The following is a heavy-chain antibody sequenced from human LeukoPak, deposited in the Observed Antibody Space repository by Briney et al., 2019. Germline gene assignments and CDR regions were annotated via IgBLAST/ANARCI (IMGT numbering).Heavy chain of an antibody. CDR3: ASNTIFGVVHYYYYMDV. V-gene: IGHV1-69*05. J-gene: IGHJ6*03. D-gene: IGHD3-3*01. Sequence: GASVKVSCKASGGTFSSYAISWVRQAPGQGLEWTGGIIPIFGTANYAQKFQGRVTITTDESTSTAYMELSSLRSEDTAVYYCASNTIFGVVHYYYYMDVWGKGTTVTVSS. CDR1: GGTFSSYA. CDR2: IIPIFGTA.